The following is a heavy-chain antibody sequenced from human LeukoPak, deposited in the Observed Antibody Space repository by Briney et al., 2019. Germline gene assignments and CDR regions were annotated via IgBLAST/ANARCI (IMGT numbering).Heavy chain of an antibody. Sequence: GEALKISCTGSGYSFTSYWIGWVRQMPGKGLERMGIIYPGDSDTRDSPSFQGQVTISADKSISTAYLQWSSLKASDTAMYYCARLDAAADSDYWGQGTLVTVSS. J-gene: IGHJ4*02. V-gene: IGHV5-51*01. CDR3: ARLDAAADSDY. CDR2: IYPGDSDT. D-gene: IGHD6-13*01. CDR1: GYSFTSYW.